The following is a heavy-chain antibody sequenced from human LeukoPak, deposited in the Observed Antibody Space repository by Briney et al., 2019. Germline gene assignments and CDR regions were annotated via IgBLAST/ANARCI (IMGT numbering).Heavy chain of an antibody. CDR1: GYTFTSYA. D-gene: IGHD3-3*01. V-gene: IGHV1-69*10. J-gene: IGHJ6*04. CDR3: AAIPVFGVVLHQEPV. Sequence: ASVKVSCKASGYTFTSYAMNWVRQAPGQGLEWMGVFIPILGTANSTQKFHDRLTITADRSTNTAYMELSSLRSEDTAVYFCAAIPVFGVVLHQEPVWGKGTTVTVSS. CDR2: FIPILGTA.